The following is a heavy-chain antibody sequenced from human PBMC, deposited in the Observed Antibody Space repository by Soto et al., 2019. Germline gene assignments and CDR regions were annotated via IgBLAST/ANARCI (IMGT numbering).Heavy chain of an antibody. V-gene: IGHV3-30*18. CDR3: AKTLITMIVVVIGLDY. CDR2: ISYDGSNK. CDR1: GFTFSSYG. J-gene: IGHJ4*02. Sequence: GGSLRLSCAASGFTFSSYGMHWVRQAPGKGLEWVAVISYDGSNKYYADSVKGRFTISRDNSKNTLYLQMNSLRAEDTAVYYCAKTLITMIVVVIGLDYWGQGTLVTVSS. D-gene: IGHD3-22*01.